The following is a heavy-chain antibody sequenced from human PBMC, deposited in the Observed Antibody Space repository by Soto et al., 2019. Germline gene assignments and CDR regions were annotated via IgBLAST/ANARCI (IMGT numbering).Heavy chain of an antibody. CDR2: IIPIFGTA. J-gene: IGHJ4*02. V-gene: IGHV1-69*01. CDR1: GGTFSSYA. D-gene: IGHD3-9*01. Sequence: QVQLVQSGAEVKKPGSSVKVSCKASGGTFSSYAISWVRQAPGQGLEWMGGIIPIFGTANYAQKFQGRVTITADESTSTAYMELSSLRSEDTAVYYCSRPAKPSYDILTGYYTAWGQGTLVTVSS. CDR3: SRPAKPSYDILTGYYTA.